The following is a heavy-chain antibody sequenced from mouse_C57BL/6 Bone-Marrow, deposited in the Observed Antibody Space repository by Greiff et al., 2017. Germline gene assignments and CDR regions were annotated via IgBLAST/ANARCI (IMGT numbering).Heavy chain of an antibody. CDR1: GYTFPEYT. V-gene: IGHV1-62-2*01. D-gene: IGHD1-3*01. CDR2: FYPGSGSI. J-gene: IGHJ4*01. Sequence: VQLQQSGAELVKPGASVKLSCKASGYTFPEYTIHWVKQRSEQGLEWIGWFYPGSGSIKSNEKFNDKAPLTADKSSRTVYMELSIMTSEDSADYFCVGRNSGYAMDYWGQGTSVTVSS. CDR3: VGRNSGYAMDY.